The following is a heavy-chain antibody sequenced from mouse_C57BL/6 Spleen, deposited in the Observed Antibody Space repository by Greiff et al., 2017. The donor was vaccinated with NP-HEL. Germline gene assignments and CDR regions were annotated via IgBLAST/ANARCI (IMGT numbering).Heavy chain of an antibody. CDR1: GYTFTSYW. Sequence: VQLQQPGAELVMPGASVKLSCKASGYTFTSYWMHWVKQRPGQGLEWIGEIDPSDSYTNYNQKFKGKSTLTVDKSSSTAYMQLSSLTSEDSAVYYCARQSYGSLYYFDYWGQGTTLTVSS. CDR3: ARQSYGSLYYFDY. CDR2: IDPSDSYT. V-gene: IGHV1-69*01. D-gene: IGHD1-1*01. J-gene: IGHJ2*01.